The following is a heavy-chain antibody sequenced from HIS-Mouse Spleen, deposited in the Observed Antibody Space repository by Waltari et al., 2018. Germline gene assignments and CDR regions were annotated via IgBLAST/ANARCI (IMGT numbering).Heavy chain of an antibody. CDR3: ARMTYYYDSSGYYSDY. V-gene: IGHV2-70*15. Sequence: QVTLRESGPALVKPTQTLTLTCTFSGFSLSTSGMCVSWIRQPPGKALEWLARMSWEDDKYYSTYLNTRLTISKDTAKNHVVLTMTNMDPVDTATYYCARMTYYYDSSGYYSDYWGQGTLVTVSS. J-gene: IGHJ4*02. CDR2: MSWEDDK. CDR1: GFSLSTSGMC. D-gene: IGHD3-22*01.